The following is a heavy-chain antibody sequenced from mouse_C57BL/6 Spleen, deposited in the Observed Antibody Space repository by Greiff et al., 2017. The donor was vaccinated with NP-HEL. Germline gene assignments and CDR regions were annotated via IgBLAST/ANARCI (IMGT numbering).Heavy chain of an antibody. J-gene: IGHJ4*01. Sequence: DVHLVESGGGLVQPGGSLKLSCAASGFTFSDYYMYWVRQTPEKRLEWVAYISNGGGSTYYPDTVKGRFTISRDNAKNTLYLQMSRLKSEDTAMYYCARRIYDGYYDAMDYWGQGTSVTVSS. CDR3: ARRIYDGYYDAMDY. CDR1: GFTFSDYY. D-gene: IGHD2-3*01. CDR2: ISNGGGST. V-gene: IGHV5-12*01.